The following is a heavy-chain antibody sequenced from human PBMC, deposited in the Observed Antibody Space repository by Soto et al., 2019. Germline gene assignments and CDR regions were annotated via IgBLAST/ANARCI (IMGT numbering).Heavy chain of an antibody. Sequence: EVQLVEPGGGLVQPGGSLRISCAASGFTVSSHYMSWVRQAPGKGLEWVSVIYSGGTTYYADSVKGRFTISRDDSKNTLSLQMNSLKVEDTAVYYCVRVPRYQYYFDYWGQGTLVTVSS. CDR1: GFTVSSHY. CDR3: VRVPRYQYYFDY. V-gene: IGHV3-66*01. CDR2: IYSGGTT. D-gene: IGHD2-15*01. J-gene: IGHJ4*02.